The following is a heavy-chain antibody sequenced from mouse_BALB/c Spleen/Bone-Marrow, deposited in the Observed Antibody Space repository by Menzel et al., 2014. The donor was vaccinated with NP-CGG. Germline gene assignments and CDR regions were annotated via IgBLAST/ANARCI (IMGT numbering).Heavy chain of an antibody. D-gene: IGHD1-1*01. J-gene: IGHJ3*01. Sequence: EVQLQQSGPGLVKPGGSVKISCTASGYDFTRYCINWVKQTPGQGLEWIGWINPDSGTIKYTPSLKDKFIISGDNAKNTLYLQRSKVSAEATVFYYASRLYYYGSFAYWGQGTLVTVSA. CDR1: GYDFTRYC. CDR2: INPDSGTI. CDR3: SRLYYYGSFAY. V-gene: IGHV4-1*02.